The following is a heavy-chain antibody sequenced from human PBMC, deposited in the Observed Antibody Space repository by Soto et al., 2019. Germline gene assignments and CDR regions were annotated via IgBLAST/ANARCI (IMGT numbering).Heavy chain of an antibody. CDR2: ISFDGTKK. Sequence: QVHLVESGGGVVQPGRSLRLSCAASGFTFSSYGMYWVRQAPGKGLEWGAGISFDGTKKYYAESVMGRITISRDNSRDALNLLMNSLRAEDTAVYYCAKGAYTGSSPGDWFGPWGQGALVGVSS. V-gene: IGHV3-30*18. CDR3: AKGAYTGSSPGDWFGP. CDR1: GFTFSSYG. D-gene: IGHD6-6*01. J-gene: IGHJ5*02.